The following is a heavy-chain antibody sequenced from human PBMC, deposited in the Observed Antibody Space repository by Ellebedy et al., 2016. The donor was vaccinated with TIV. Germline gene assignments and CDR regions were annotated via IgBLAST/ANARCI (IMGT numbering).Heavy chain of an antibody. Sequence: SETLSLXCTVSGGSISSYYWSWIRQPPGKGLEWIGYIYYSGSTNYNPSLKSRVTISVDTSKNQFSLKLSSVTAADTAVYYCARAGDYYDSSGPNWFDPWGQGTLVTVSS. J-gene: IGHJ5*02. CDR2: IYYSGST. V-gene: IGHV4-59*01. CDR1: GGSISSYY. CDR3: ARAGDYYDSSGPNWFDP. D-gene: IGHD3-22*01.